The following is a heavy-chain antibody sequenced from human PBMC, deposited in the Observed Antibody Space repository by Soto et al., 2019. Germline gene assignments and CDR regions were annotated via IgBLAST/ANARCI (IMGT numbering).Heavy chain of an antibody. Sequence: GGSLRLSCAASGFTFSSYAMHWVRQAPGKGLEWVAVISYDGSNKYYADSVKGRFTISRDNSKNTLYLQMNSLRAEDTAVYYCARDEIGGERSIAARRPPYSSSSVDYWGQGTLVTVSS. D-gene: IGHD6-6*01. CDR2: ISYDGSNK. V-gene: IGHV3-30-3*01. CDR3: ARDEIGGERSIAARRPPYSSSSVDY. CDR1: GFTFSSYA. J-gene: IGHJ4*02.